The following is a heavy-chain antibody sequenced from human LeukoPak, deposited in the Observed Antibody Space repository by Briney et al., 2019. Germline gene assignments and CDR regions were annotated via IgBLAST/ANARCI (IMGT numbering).Heavy chain of an antibody. CDR1: GVSISSYY. D-gene: IGHD6-13*01. CDR2: IYYSGST. V-gene: IGHV4-59*01. J-gene: IGHJ4*02. CDR3: ARDRGSSSWITN. Sequence: SETLSLTCTVSGVSISSYYWSWIRQPPGKGLEWIGYIYYSGSTNYNPSLKSRVTISVDTSKNQFSLKLSSVTAADTAVYYCARDRGSSSWITNWGQGTLVTVSS.